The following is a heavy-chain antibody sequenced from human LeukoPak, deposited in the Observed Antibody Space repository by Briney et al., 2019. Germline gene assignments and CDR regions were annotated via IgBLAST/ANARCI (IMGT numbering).Heavy chain of an antibody. J-gene: IGHJ3*02. D-gene: IGHD1-26*01. CDR1: GGSISSSSYY. Sequence: SETLSLTCTVSGGSISSSSYYWGWIRQPPGKGLEWIGSIYYSGSTYYNPSLKNRVTISVDTSKNQFSLKLSSVTAADTAVYYCARSTTRSGAFDIWGQGTMVTVSS. V-gene: IGHV4-39*01. CDR2: IYYSGST. CDR3: ARSTTRSGAFDI.